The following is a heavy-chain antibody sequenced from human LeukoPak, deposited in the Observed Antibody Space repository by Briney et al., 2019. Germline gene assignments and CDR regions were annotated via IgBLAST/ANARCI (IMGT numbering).Heavy chain of an antibody. Sequence: PGGSLRLSCTASGFNFEDYALYWVRQAPGKGLEWVSGITWSSGTIGYADSVKGRFTISRDNARNSLFLQMDSLRTEDTALYYCVKDDLQYCSAASCFLLHHWGQGAQVTVSS. CDR3: VKDDLQYCSAASCFLLHH. V-gene: IGHV3-9*01. D-gene: IGHD2-2*01. CDR1: GFNFEDYA. CDR2: ITWSSGTI. J-gene: IGHJ5*02.